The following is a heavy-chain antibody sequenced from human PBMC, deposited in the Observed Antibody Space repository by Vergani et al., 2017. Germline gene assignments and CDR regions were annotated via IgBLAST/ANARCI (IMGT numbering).Heavy chain of an antibody. Sequence: QVQLQESGPGLVKPPGTLSLTCAVSGGSISGTNWWSWVRQSPGKGLEWIGEIYHSGSTNYNPSLKSRVTISVDKSKNQFSLKLSSVTAADTAVYYCARGRRGGVVRGVMDYGMDVWGQGTTVTVSS. V-gene: IGHV4-4*03. CDR2: IYHSGST. D-gene: IGHD3-10*01. CDR3: ARGRRGGVVRGVMDYGMDV. CDR1: GGSISGTNW. J-gene: IGHJ6*02.